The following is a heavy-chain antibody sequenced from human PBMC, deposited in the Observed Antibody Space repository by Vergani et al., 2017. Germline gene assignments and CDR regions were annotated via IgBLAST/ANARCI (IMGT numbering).Heavy chain of an antibody. CDR2: IKQDGSEK. CDR1: GSTFSSYW. J-gene: IGHJ4*02. V-gene: IGHV3-7*01. Sequence: EVQLVESGGGLVEPGGSLRLSCAASGSTFSSYWMSWVRQAPGKGLEWVANIKQDGSEKYYVDSVKGRFTISRDNAKNSLYLQMNSLRAEDTAVYYCARDSIAAPYWGQGTLVTVSS. CDR3: ARDSIAAPY. D-gene: IGHD6-6*01.